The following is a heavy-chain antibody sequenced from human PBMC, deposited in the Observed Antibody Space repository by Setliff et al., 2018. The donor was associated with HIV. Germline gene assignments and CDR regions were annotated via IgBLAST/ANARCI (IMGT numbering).Heavy chain of an antibody. V-gene: IGHV4-59*01. CDR1: GGSISSYY. CDR2: IYYSGST. J-gene: IGHJ4*02. CDR3: ARLTTPYYYDSSAYYHPV. Sequence: SETLSLTCTVSGGSISSYYWSWIRQPPGKGLEWIGYIYYSGSTNYNPSLKSRVTISVDTSKNQFSLKLSSVTAAETAVFYCARLTTPYYYDSSAYYHPVWGQGTLVTVSS. D-gene: IGHD3-22*01.